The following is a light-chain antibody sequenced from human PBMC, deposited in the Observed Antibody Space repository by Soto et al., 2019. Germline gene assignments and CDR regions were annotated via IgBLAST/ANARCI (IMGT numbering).Light chain of an antibody. CDR2: DNN. CDR3: ASRDDRLNGVI. J-gene: IGLJ2*01. Sequence: QAVVTQPPSASGTPGQRVTISCSGSNSNIGSNTVNWYQQLPGTAPKLLIYDNNKRPSGVPGRFSDSKSGTSASLAISGLQSEDEADYYCASRDDRLNGVIFGGGTKLTVL. V-gene: IGLV1-44*01. CDR1: NSNIGSNT.